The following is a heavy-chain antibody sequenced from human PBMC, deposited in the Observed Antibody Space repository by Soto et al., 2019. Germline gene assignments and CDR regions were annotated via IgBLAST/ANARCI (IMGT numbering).Heavy chain of an antibody. CDR2: IIPIFGTA. CDR1: GGTFSSYA. V-gene: IGHV1-69*13. Sequence: GDSVKVSCKASGGTFSSYAISWVRQAPGQGXEWMGGIIPIFGTANYAQKFQGRVTITADESTSTAYMELSSLRSEDTAVYYCARERAGRYDSSGYYPGWSHSCCQGTLVTVSS. J-gene: IGHJ5*01. CDR3: ARERAGRYDSSGYYPGWSHS. D-gene: IGHD3-22*01.